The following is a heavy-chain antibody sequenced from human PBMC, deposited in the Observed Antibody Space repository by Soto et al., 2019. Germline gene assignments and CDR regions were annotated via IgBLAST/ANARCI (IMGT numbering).Heavy chain of an antibody. V-gene: IGHV4-30-2*01. CDR1: GGSISIGGYS. J-gene: IGHJ5*02. CDR3: ATSYGYCSGGSCDLNWFDP. Sequence: PSETLSLTCAVSGGSISIGGYSWSWIRHPPGKGLEWIGYIYHSGSTYYNPSLKSRVTISVDRSKNQFSLKLSSVTAADTAVYYCATSYGYCSGGSCDLNWFDPWGQGTLVTVSS. D-gene: IGHD2-15*01. CDR2: IYHSGST.